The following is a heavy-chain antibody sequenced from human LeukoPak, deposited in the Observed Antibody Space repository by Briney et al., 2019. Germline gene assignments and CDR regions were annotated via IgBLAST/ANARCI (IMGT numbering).Heavy chain of an antibody. Sequence: PGGSLTLSCVGSGFSFSSFAMRWVRQAPGKGLEWVPTVIGGGAYTYYADSVKGRVTVSRDESQSMHFMQMNSLRPEDTALYFCAKRITVSAGYYLDSWGQGTLVTVSS. D-gene: IGHD2-15*01. CDR1: GFSFSSFA. CDR3: AKRITVSAGYYLDS. CDR2: VIGGGAYT. J-gene: IGHJ4*02. V-gene: IGHV3-23*01.